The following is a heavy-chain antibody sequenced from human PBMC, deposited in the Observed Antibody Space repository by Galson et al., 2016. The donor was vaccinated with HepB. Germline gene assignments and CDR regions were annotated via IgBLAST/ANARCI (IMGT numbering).Heavy chain of an antibody. V-gene: IGHV3-23*01. CDR2: ISAGGGST. J-gene: IGHJ4*02. CDR3: AKGGYSYGYMDY. Sequence: SLRLSCAASGFRFSSNGFTLSNFALRWVRQAPGKGLEWVSGISAGGGSTYYADSVTGRFTVSRDNSRNTLYLQMNSLRAEDTALYYCAKGGYSYGYMDYWGQGTLVTVSS. D-gene: IGHD5-18*01. CDR1: GFRFSSNGFTLSNFA.